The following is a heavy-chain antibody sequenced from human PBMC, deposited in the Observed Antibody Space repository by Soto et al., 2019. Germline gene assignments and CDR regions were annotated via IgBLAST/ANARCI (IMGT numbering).Heavy chain of an antibody. CDR3: ARSWWGTDRLMAYNWLDP. V-gene: IGHV1-46*03. CDR2: INPSGGNT. J-gene: IGHJ5*02. Sequence: ASVTVSCKTSGFTFLSYYLHWVRQAPGQGLEWMGLINPSGGNTRYAEKFQGRVTMTTDTSTSTVYMELNSLTSEDTAVYYCARSWWGTDRLMAYNWLDPWGQGTLVTVSS. D-gene: IGHD2-8*02. CDR1: GFTFLSYY.